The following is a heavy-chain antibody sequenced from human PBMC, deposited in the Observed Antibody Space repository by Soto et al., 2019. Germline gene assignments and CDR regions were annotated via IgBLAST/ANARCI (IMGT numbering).Heavy chain of an antibody. CDR3: AKERGVSGTYYNYYYGMDV. CDR1: GFTFSSYA. CDR2: ISGSGGST. D-gene: IGHD1-26*01. V-gene: IGHV3-23*01. Sequence: PGGSLRLSCAASGFTFSSYAMSWVRQAPGKGLEWVSAISGSGGSTYYADSVKGRFTISRDNSKNTLYLQMNSLRAEDTAVYYCAKERGVSGTYYNYYYGMDVWGQGTTVTVSS. J-gene: IGHJ6*02.